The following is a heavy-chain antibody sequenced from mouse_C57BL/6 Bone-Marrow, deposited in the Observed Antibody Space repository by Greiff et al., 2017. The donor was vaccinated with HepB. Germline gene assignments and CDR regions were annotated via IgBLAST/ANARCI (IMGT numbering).Heavy chain of an antibody. V-gene: IGHV8-12*01. CDR3: ARRRYYGNMDY. J-gene: IGHJ4*01. CDR2: IYWDDDK. CDR1: GFSLSTSGMG. Sequence: QVTLKVCGPGILQSSQTLSLTCSFSGFSLSTSGMGVSWIRQPSGKGLEWLAHIYWDDDKRYNPSLKSRLTISKDTSRNQVFLKITSVDTADTATYYCARRRYYGNMDYWGQGTSVTVSS. D-gene: IGHD1-1*01.